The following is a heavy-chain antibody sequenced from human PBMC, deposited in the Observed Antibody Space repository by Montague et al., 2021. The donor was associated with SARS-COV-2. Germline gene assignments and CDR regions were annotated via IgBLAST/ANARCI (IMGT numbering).Heavy chain of an antibody. CDR3: ARGRQWLVLGQVDY. CDR1: GFTFSSHP. V-gene: IGHV3-30*04. J-gene: IGHJ4*02. Sequence: SLRLSCAASGFTFSSHPMHWVRQAPGNGLEWVAVISFDGSSKYYVDSMKGRLTISRDNFKNTLFSQMNSLRVEDTAVYYCARGRQWLVLGQVDYWGQGTLVTVSS. CDR2: ISFDGSSK. D-gene: IGHD3-22*01.